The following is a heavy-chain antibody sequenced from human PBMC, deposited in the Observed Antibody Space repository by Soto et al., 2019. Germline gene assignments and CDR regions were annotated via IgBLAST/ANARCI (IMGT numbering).Heavy chain of an antibody. J-gene: IGHJ4*02. Sequence: EVQLLESGGGLVQPGGSLRLSCAASGFTFNNYAMTWVRQAPGKGLEWVSAISGGGDTTSYADSVKGRFTVSRDGSENTLYLQMSSLRAEDTALNYCAKGRGGSGSLTPRVDFWGKGTLVTVSS. CDR1: GFTFNNYA. CDR3: AKGRGGSGSLTPRVDF. CDR2: ISGGGDTT. D-gene: IGHD3-10*01. V-gene: IGHV3-23*01.